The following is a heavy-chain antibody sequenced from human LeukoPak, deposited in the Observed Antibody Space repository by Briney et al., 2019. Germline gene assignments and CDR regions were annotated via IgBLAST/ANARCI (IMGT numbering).Heavy chain of an antibody. V-gene: IGHV3-66*01. CDR2: IYSGGST. J-gene: IGHJ4*02. CDR3: ARANSPHYYGSGRYYFDY. D-gene: IGHD3-10*01. CDR1: GFTVSSNY. Sequence: GGSLRLSCAASGFTVSSNYMSWVRQAPGKGLEWVSVIYSGGSTYYADSVKGRFTISRDNSKNTLYLQMNSLRAEDTAVYYCARANSPHYYGSGRYYFDYWGQGILVTVSS.